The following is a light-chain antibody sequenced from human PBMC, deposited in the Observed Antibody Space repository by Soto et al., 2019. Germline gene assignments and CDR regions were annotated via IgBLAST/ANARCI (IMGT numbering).Light chain of an antibody. Sequence: QSVLTQSPSASVTPGQRVTISCSGSSSNIGVHSVYWFQQVPGTAPKLLIYRDSQRPSGVPDRFSGSRSGTSASLAISGLRSEDEADYYCAAWDDSLGAWVFGGGTKLTVL. CDR2: RDS. CDR1: SSNIGVHS. V-gene: IGLV1-47*01. J-gene: IGLJ3*02. CDR3: AAWDDSLGAWV.